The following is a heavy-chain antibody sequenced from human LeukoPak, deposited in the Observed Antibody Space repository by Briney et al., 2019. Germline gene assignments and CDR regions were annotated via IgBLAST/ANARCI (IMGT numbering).Heavy chain of an antibody. CDR1: GYTFTSYY. V-gene: IGHV7-4-1*02. CDR3: ARVLDETAPGIAGGLDWGYYYYMDV. D-gene: IGHD6-13*01. CDR2: INTNTGNP. Sequence: ASVKVSCKASGYTFTSYYMHWVRQAPGQGLEWMGWINTNTGNPTYAQGFTGRFVFSLDTSVSTAYLQISSLKAEDTAVYYCARVLDETAPGIAGGLDWGYYYYMDVWGKGTTVTISS. J-gene: IGHJ6*03.